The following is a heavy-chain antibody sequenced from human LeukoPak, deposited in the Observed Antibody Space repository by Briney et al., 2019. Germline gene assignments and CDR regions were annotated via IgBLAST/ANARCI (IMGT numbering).Heavy chain of an antibody. CDR3: ARCFVHYYDSSGYRGFDY. D-gene: IGHD3-22*01. CDR2: IIPIFATA. J-gene: IGHJ4*02. CDR1: GGTFSSYA. Sequence: SVKVSCKASGGTFSSYAISWVRQAPGQGLEWMGGIIPIFATANYAQKFQGRVTMTRDMSTSTVYMELSSLRSEDTAVYYCARCFVHYYDSSGYRGFDYWGQGTLVTVSS. V-gene: IGHV1-69*05.